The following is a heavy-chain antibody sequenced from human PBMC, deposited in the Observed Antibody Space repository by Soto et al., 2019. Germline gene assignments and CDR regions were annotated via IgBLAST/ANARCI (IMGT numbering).Heavy chain of an antibody. CDR3: ATLGLQQAF. J-gene: IGHJ4*02. D-gene: IGHD2-21*02. CDR2: IDSDGSIT. CDR1: GFTFNTW. Sequence: PGGSLRLSCAASGFTFNTWMHWVRQAPGEGLVWVSSIDSDGSITSYADSVKGRFTISRDNAKNTLYLQMNSLRAEDTAVYYCATLGLQQAFWGQGPLATVSS. V-gene: IGHV3-74*01.